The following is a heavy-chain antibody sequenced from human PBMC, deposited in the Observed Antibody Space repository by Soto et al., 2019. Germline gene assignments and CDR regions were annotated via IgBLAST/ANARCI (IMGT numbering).Heavy chain of an antibody. CDR1: GYTFTGYY. J-gene: IGHJ4*02. Sequence: QVQLVQSGAEVKKPGASVKVSCKASGYTFTGYYLHWIRQAPGQGLEWMGWMRPDSGGANYAQKFQGRVSITRDTSISTFYMELSRLRSDDTAVYYCARDPHGGVYDYWGQGTLVTVSS. CDR2: MRPDSGGA. D-gene: IGHD3-16*01. CDR3: ARDPHGGVYDY. V-gene: IGHV1-2*02.